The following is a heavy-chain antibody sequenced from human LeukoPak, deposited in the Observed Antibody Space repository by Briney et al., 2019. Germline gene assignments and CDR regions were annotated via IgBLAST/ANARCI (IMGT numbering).Heavy chain of an antibody. J-gene: IGHJ4*02. Sequence: QPGRSLRLSCAASGFTFSSYGMHWVRQAPGRGLEWVAVISYDGSNKYYADSVKGRFTISRDNSKNTLYLQMNSLRAEDTAVYYCAKALVGYSYGSISDYWGQGTLVTVSS. CDR1: GFTFSSYG. CDR2: ISYDGSNK. CDR3: AKALVGYSYGSISDY. D-gene: IGHD5-18*01. V-gene: IGHV3-30*18.